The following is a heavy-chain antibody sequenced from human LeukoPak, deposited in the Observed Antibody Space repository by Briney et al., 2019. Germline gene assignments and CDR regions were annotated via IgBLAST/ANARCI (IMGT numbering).Heavy chain of an antibody. CDR1: GFTFSSYD. V-gene: IGHV3-30*18. CDR2: ISYDGSNK. Sequence: PGGSLRLSCAASGFTFSSYDMHWVRQAPGKGLEWVAVISYDGSNKYYADSVKGRFTISRDNSKNTLYLQMNSLRAEDTAVYYCAKDKVGVGAYWGQGTLVTVSS. J-gene: IGHJ4*02. D-gene: IGHD1-26*01. CDR3: AKDKVGVGAY.